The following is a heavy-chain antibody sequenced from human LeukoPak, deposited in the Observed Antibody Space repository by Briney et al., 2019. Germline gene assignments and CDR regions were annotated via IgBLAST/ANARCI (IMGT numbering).Heavy chain of an antibody. CDR1: GGSISSYY. CDR3: ARGGYYGSGNDFRFDP. CDR2: IDYSGSI. J-gene: IGHJ5*02. D-gene: IGHD3-10*01. Sequence: SETLSLTCTVSGGSISSYYWSWIRQPPGKGLEWIGYIDYSGSINYNPSLKSRVTISVDTSKNQFSLKLTSVTAADTAVYFCARGGYYGSGNDFRFDPWGQGTLVTVSS. V-gene: IGHV4-59*13.